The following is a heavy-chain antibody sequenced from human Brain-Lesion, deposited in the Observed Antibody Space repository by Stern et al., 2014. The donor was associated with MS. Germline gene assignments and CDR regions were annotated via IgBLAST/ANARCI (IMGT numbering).Heavy chain of an antibody. CDR2: IVNGGST. Sequence: VQLVESGPGLVKPSQTLSLSCTVSGGSISSGGYYWSWIRQPAGKGLEWIGRIVNGGSTSYTPTRKSRVTISIDTSKNQFSLRLNSMAAADTAVYYCARGRVVPGFQYYATDVWGQGTTVIVSS. D-gene: IGHD2-2*01. CDR3: ARGRVVPGFQYYATDV. J-gene: IGHJ6*02. CDR1: GGSISSGGYY. V-gene: IGHV4-61*02.